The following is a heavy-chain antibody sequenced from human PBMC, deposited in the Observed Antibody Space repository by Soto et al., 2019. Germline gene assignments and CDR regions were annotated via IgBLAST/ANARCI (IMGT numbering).Heavy chain of an antibody. V-gene: IGHV1-2*02. Sequence: QVQLVQSGAEVKKPGASVNVSCKASGYTFTVYYMHWVRQAPGQGLEWMGWINPKSGGTMYPQKFQGRVTMTWDTSISTAYMALTRLRSDDTAVYYCARDLAKGGGSAGCDYGGQGTLVTVSS. J-gene: IGHJ4*02. D-gene: IGHD1-26*01. CDR3: ARDLAKGGGSAGCDY. CDR1: GYTFTVYY. CDR2: INPKSGGT.